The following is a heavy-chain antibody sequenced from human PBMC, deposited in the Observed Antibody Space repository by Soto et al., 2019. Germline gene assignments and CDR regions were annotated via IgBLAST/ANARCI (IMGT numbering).Heavy chain of an antibody. D-gene: IGHD4-17*01. CDR3: ARVPMTTVTMHYYYYYMDV. J-gene: IGHJ6*03. V-gene: IGHV4-59*12. Sequence: SETLSLTCTVSGGSISSYYWSWIRQPPGKGLEWIGYIYYSGSTNYNPSLKSRVTISVDTSKNQFSLKLSSVSAADTAVYYCARVPMTTVTMHYYYYYMDVWGKGATVTVSS. CDR2: IYYSGST. CDR1: GGSISSYY.